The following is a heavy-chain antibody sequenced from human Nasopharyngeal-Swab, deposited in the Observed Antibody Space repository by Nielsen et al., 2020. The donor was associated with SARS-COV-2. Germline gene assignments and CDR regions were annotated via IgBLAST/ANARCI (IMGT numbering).Heavy chain of an antibody. D-gene: IGHD3-22*01. V-gene: IGHV1-2*02. CDR3: ARDYYDNYDSDY. Sequence: ASVKVSCKPSGYTFTDYYIHWVRQVPGQGLDWVGCINPYSGDTKYAQKFQGRVTVTRDTSRSTAYIELSRLRSDDTAVYYCARDYYDNYDSDYWGQGTLVTVSS. CDR1: GYTFTDYY. J-gene: IGHJ4*02. CDR2: INPYSGDT.